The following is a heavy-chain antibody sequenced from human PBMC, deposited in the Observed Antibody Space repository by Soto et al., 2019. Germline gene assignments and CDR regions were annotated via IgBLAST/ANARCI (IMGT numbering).Heavy chain of an antibody. D-gene: IGHD6-19*01. CDR3: ARPPGNSSGWPEYFQH. CDR2: ISYDGSNK. Sequence: QVQLVESGGGVVQPGRSLRLSCAASGFTFSSYAMHWVRPAPGQGLEWVAVISYDGSNKYYADSVKGRFTISRDNSKNTLYLQMNSLRAEDTAVYYCARPPGNSSGWPEYFQHWGQGTLVTVSS. J-gene: IGHJ1*01. V-gene: IGHV3-30-3*01. CDR1: GFTFSSYA.